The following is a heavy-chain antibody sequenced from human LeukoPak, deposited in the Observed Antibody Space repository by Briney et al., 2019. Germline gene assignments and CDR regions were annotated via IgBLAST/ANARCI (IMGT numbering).Heavy chain of an antibody. CDR2: IRSKAYGGTT. CDR1: GFTFGDYA. J-gene: IGHJ4*02. Sequence: SGGSLRLSCTASGFTFGDYAMSWVRQAPGKGLEWVGFIRSKAYGGTTEYAASVKGRFTITRDDSKSIAYLQMNSLKTEDTAVYYCTRDRHPVGAIDYWGQGTLVTVSS. V-gene: IGHV3-49*04. CDR3: TRDRHPVGAIDY. D-gene: IGHD1-26*01.